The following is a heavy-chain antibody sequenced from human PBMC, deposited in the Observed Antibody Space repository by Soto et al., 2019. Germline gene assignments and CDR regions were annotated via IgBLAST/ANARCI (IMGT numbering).Heavy chain of an antibody. CDR2: IYYSGST. D-gene: IGHD3-22*01. J-gene: IGHJ4*02. CDR3: ARVSKYYYYDSSGYYYYFDY. Sequence: SETLSLTCTVSGGSISSGGYYWSWIRQHPGKGLEWIGYIYYSGSTYYNPSLKSRVTISVDTSKNQFSLKLSSVTAADTAVYYCARVSKYYYYDSSGYYYYFDYWGQGTLVTVSS. CDR1: GGSISSGGYY. V-gene: IGHV4-31*03.